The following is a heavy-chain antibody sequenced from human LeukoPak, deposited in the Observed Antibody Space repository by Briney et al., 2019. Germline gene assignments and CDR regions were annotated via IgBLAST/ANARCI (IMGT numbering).Heavy chain of an antibody. CDR1: GGSISSGSYY. CDR2: IYTSGST. CDR3: ARGSRPGSYYYGSGSYYENWFDP. Sequence: SETLSLTCTVSGGSISSGSYYWSWIRQPAGKGLEWIGRIYTSGSTNYNPSLKSRVTISLDMSKNQFSLKLSSVTAADTAVYYCARGSRPGSYYYGSGSYYENWFDPWGQGTLVTVSS. V-gene: IGHV4-61*02. J-gene: IGHJ5*02. D-gene: IGHD3-10*01.